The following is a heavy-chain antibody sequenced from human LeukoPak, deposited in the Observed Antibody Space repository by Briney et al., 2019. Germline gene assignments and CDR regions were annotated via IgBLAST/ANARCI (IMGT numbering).Heavy chain of an antibody. Sequence: SETLSLTCTVSGGSISSYYWSWIRQPPGKGLEWIGYIYYSGSTNYNPSLKSRVTISVDTSKNQFSLKLSSVTAADTAVYYCARALGYCSGGSCYDINWFDPWGQGTLVTVSS. CDR3: ARALGYCSGGSCYDINWFDP. CDR1: GGSISSYY. J-gene: IGHJ5*02. V-gene: IGHV4-59*12. D-gene: IGHD2-15*01. CDR2: IYYSGST.